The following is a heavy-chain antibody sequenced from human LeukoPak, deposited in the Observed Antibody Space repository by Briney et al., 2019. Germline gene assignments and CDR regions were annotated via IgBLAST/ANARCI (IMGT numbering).Heavy chain of an antibody. CDR1: GYTFTSYA. D-gene: IGHD3-16*01. CDR2: INPGNGNT. Sequence: ASVKVSCKDSGYTFTSYAMHWVRQAPGQRLEWMGWINPGNGNTKYSQKFQGRVTITRDTSASTAYMELSSLRSEDTAVYYCARDRGGAGDFDYWGQGTLVTVSS. CDR3: ARDRGGAGDFDY. V-gene: IGHV1-3*01. J-gene: IGHJ4*02.